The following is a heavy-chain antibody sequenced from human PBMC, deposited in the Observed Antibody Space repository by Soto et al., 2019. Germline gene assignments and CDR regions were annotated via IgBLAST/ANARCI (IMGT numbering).Heavy chain of an antibody. CDR1: GFTFSSNA. Sequence: EVQLLESGGGLVQPGGSLRLSCAASGFTFSSNAMSWVRQTPGKGLEWVSAITSTGGSTYYADSVKGRFTISRDNSKNTLFLQMNSLRAEDTAIYYCAKSVGSGWSKSDYWGHGTLVTVSS. J-gene: IGHJ4*01. CDR3: AKSVGSGWSKSDY. V-gene: IGHV3-23*01. D-gene: IGHD6-19*01. CDR2: ITSTGGST.